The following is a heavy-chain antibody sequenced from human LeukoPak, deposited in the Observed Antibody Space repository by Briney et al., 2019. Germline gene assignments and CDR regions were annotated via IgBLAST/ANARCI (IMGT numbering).Heavy chain of an antibody. Sequence: GGSLRLSCAASGFTFSSYAMSWVRQAPGKGLEWVSAISGSGGSTYYADSVKGRFTISRDNSKDTLYLQMNSLRAEDTAVYYCAKCWLSGSYGGYFDYWGQGTLVTVSS. J-gene: IGHJ4*02. V-gene: IGHV3-23*01. CDR1: GFTFSSYA. D-gene: IGHD3-10*01. CDR2: ISGSGGST. CDR3: AKCWLSGSYGGYFDY.